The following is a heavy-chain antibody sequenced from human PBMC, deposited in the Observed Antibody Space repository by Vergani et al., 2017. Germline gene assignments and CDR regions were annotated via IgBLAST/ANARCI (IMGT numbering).Heavy chain of an antibody. D-gene: IGHD2-21*01. CDR2: IYPGDSET. J-gene: IGHJ5*02. CDR3: ARRQYVHSWVVSWFDP. Sequence: EVQLVQSGPEVKKPGDSLTIPCQGFGFTFSSSWIGWVRQRPGKGLEWMGIIYPGDSETRYSPAFQGQVTISADRSKSTTFLKWSSLKASDTAVYYCARRQYVHSWVVSWFDPWGQGTQVTVSS. V-gene: IGHV5-51*01. CDR1: GFTFSSSW.